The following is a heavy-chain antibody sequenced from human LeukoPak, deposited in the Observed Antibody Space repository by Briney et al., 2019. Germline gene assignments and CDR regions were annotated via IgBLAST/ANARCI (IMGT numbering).Heavy chain of an antibody. V-gene: IGHV4-39*07. J-gene: IGHJ6*03. CDR2: IYYSGST. D-gene: IGHD3-10*01. Sequence: SETLSLTCTVSGGSISSSSYYWGWIRQPPGKGLEWIGSIYYSGSTYYNPSLKSRVTISVDTSKNQFSLKLSSVTAADTAVYYCARAYYGLGYYYYMDVWGKGTTVTVSS. CDR1: GGSISSSSYY. CDR3: ARAYYGLGYYYYMDV.